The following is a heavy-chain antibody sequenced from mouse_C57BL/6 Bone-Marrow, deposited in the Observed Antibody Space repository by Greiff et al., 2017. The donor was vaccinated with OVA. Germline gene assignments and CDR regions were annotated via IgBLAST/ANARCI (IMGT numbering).Heavy chain of an antibody. CDR1: GYTFTSYT. Sequence: QVQLQQSGAELARPGASVKMSCKASGYTFTSYTMHWVKQRPGQGLEWIGYINPSSGYTKYNQKFKDKATLTADKSSSTAYMQLSSLTSEDTAVYYCAREGLYAMDYWGQGTSVTVSS. CDR3: AREGLYAMDY. CDR2: INPSSGYT. V-gene: IGHV1-4*01. J-gene: IGHJ4*01. D-gene: IGHD2-4*01.